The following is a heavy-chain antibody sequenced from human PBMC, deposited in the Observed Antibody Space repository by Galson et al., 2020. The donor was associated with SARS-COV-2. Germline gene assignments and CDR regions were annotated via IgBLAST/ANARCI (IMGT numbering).Heavy chain of an antibody. J-gene: IGHJ6*02. CDR3: AREVYGMDV. CDR2: IYCGGST. V-gene: IGHV3-53*04. CDR1: GFTVSSNY. Sequence: GESLKISCAASGFTVSSNYMSWVRQAPGKGLEWVSVIYCGGSTYYADSVKGRLTISRHNSKNTLYLQMNSLRAEDKAVYYCAREVYGMDVWGQGNTVIVSS.